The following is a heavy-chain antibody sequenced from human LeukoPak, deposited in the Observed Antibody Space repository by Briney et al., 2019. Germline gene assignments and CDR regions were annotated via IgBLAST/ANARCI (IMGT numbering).Heavy chain of an antibody. CDR3: ARRGYCSSTSCQNYYYGMDV. CDR1: GYTFTSYG. D-gene: IGHD2-2*01. J-gene: IGHJ6*02. Sequence: GASVKVSCKASGYTFTSYGISWVRQAPGQGLEWMGWISAYNGNTNYAQKLQGRVTVTTDTSTSTAYMELRSLRSDDTAVYYCARRGYCSSTSCQNYYYGMDVWGQGTTVTVSS. CDR2: ISAYNGNT. V-gene: IGHV1-18*01.